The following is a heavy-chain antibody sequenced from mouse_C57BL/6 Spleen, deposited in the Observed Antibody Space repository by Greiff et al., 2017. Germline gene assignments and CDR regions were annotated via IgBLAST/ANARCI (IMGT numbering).Heavy chain of an antibody. V-gene: IGHV1-18*01. J-gene: IGHJ3*01. CDR1: GYTFTDYN. Sequence: EVQLQQSGPELVKPGASVKIPCKASGYTFTDYNMDWVKQSHGKSLEWIGDINPNNGGTIYNQKFKGKATVTVDKSSSTAYMELRSLTSEDTAVYYCARYGRGFAYWGQGTLVTVSA. CDR2: INPNNGGT. CDR3: ARYGRGFAY. D-gene: IGHD1-1*02.